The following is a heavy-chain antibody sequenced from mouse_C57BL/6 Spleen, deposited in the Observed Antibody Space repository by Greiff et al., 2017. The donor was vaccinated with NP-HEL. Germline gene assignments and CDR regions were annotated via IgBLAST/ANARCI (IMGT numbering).Heavy chain of an antibody. CDR2: IYPRDGST. V-gene: IGHV1-85*01. CDR3: ARKENYGSSYGRFAY. D-gene: IGHD1-1*01. CDR1: GYTFTSYD. J-gene: IGHJ3*01. Sequence: VMLVESGPELVKPGASVKLSCKASGYTFTSYDINWVKQRPGQGLEWIGWIYPRDGSTKYNEKFKGKATLTVDTSSSTAYMELHSLTSEDSAVYFCARKENYGSSYGRFAYWGQGTLVTVSA.